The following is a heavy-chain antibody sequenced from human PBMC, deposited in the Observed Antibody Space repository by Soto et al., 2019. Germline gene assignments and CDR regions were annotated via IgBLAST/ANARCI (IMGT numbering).Heavy chain of an antibody. V-gene: IGHV1-69*08. Sequence: QVQLEQSGAEVKKPGSSVKVSCKASGGTFSTYTISWVRQAPGQGLEWMGRIVPILGITNYAQKFQGRVKITADKSTSTAYIELTSLRSEDTAVYYCAREGYCSGGSCPDYWGQGTLVTVSS. J-gene: IGHJ4*02. CDR2: IVPILGIT. CDR3: AREGYCSGGSCPDY. CDR1: GGTFSTYT. D-gene: IGHD2-15*01.